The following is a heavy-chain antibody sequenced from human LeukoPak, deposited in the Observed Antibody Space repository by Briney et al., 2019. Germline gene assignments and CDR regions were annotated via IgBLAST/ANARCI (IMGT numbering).Heavy chain of an antibody. CDR2: IFGSGDRT. CDR1: GFTFSSSA. V-gene: IGHV3-23*01. CDR3: AKGYYGSGSYGWFDY. Sequence: GGSLRLSCAASGFTFSSSAMSWVRQAPGKGLEWVSTIFGSGDRTYYADSVKGRFTISRDNSKNTLFLHMNRLRAEDTAVYSCAKGYYGSGSYGWFDYWGQGTLVTASS. J-gene: IGHJ4*02. D-gene: IGHD3-10*01.